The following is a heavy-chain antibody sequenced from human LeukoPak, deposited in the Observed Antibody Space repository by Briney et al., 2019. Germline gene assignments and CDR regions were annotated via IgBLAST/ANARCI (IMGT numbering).Heavy chain of an antibody. D-gene: IGHD1-26*01. CDR3: ARGAGLVGATEFDY. CDR2: MNPNSGNT. Sequence: GASVKVSCRTSGYTFTSYDINWVRQATGQGLEWMGWMNPNSGNTDYAQKFQGRVTMTTNTSISTAYMELNSLRSEDTAVYYCARGAGLVGATEFDYWGQGTLVTVSS. V-gene: IGHV1-8*01. J-gene: IGHJ4*02. CDR1: GYTFTSYD.